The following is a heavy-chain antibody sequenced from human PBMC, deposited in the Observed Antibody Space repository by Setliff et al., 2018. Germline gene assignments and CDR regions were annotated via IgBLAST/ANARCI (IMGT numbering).Heavy chain of an antibody. V-gene: IGHV3-9*01. CDR2: ISWNGGSM. J-gene: IGHJ3*01. D-gene: IGHD3-22*01. CDR3: ARDRWKVIVNRGDDAFDL. Sequence: GGSLRLSCAASGFTFDEYAMHWVRQVPGKGLEWVSGISWNGGSMAYADSVKGRFTISRDNAKNSLDLQMNNLRDEDTAVYYCARDRWKVIVNRGDDAFDLWGQGTMVTVSS. CDR1: GFTFDEYA.